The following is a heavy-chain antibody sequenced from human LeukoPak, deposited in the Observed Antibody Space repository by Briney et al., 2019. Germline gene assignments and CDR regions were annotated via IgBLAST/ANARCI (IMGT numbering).Heavy chain of an antibody. CDR3: AREQWRYFDY. CDR2: IFYSGST. J-gene: IGHJ4*02. Sequence: SETLSLTCTVSGGSISTSNYYWGWIRQPPGKGLEWIGNIFYSGSTYYSPSLKSRVTISLDTSKNQFSLKLSSVTAADTAVYYCAREQWRYFDYWGQGTLVTVSS. CDR1: GGSISTSNYY. V-gene: IGHV4-39*07. D-gene: IGHD6-19*01.